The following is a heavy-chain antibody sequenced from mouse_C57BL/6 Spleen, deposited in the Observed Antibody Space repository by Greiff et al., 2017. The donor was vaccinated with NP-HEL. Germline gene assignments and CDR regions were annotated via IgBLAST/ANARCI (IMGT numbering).Heavy chain of an antibody. CDR3: ARSEDYAMDY. CDR1: GFTFTDYY. V-gene: IGHV7-3*01. Sequence: EVKLVESGGGLVQPGGSLSLSCAASGFTFTDYYMSWVRQPPGKALEWLGFIRNKANGYTTEYSASVKGRFTISRDNSQSILYLQMNALRAEDSATYYCARSEDYAMDYWGQGTSVTVSS. CDR2: IRNKANGYTT. J-gene: IGHJ4*01.